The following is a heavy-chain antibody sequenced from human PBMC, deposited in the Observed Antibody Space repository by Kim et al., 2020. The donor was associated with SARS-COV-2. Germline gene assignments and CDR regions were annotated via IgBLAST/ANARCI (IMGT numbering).Heavy chain of an antibody. CDR3: ARHAEPRGYTGYESPIDY. D-gene: IGHD5-12*01. CDR2: VYYRGST. V-gene: IGHV4-39*01. CDR1: GGYISNNDYY. Sequence: SETLSLTCTVSGGYISNNDYYWSWIRRPPGKGLEWIGSVYYRGSTYYDPSLKSRLTISVDTSNNQFSLRLTSVTAADTAVYYCARHAEPRGYTGYESPIDYGGQGTLVTVSS. J-gene: IGHJ4*02.